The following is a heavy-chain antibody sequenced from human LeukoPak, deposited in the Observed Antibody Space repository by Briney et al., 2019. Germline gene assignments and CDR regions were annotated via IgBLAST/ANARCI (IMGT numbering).Heavy chain of an antibody. CDR2: INPNSGGT. V-gene: IGHV1-2*04. Sequence: ASVKVPCKASGYTFTGYYMHWVRQAPGQGLEWMGWINPNSGGTNYAQKFQGWVTMTRDTSISTAYMELSRLRSDDTAVYYCARAGITGTTLPYGIWGQGTMVTVSS. CDR3: ARAGITGTTLPYGI. CDR1: GYTFTGYY. D-gene: IGHD1-7*01. J-gene: IGHJ3*02.